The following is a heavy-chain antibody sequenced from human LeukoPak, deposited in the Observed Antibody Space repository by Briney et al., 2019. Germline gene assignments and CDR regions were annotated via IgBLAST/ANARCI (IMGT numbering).Heavy chain of an antibody. CDR2: TYYRSKWYN. V-gene: IGHV6-1*01. CDR1: GDSVSSNSAA. Sequence: SQTLSLTCAISGDSVSSNSAAWNWIRRSPSRGLEWLGRTYYRSKWYNDYAVSVKSRITINPDTSKNQFSLQLNSVTPEDTAVYYCARGRGGYGDYYYYYMDVWGKGTTVTASS. J-gene: IGHJ6*03. CDR3: ARGRGGYGDYYYYYMDV. D-gene: IGHD4-17*01.